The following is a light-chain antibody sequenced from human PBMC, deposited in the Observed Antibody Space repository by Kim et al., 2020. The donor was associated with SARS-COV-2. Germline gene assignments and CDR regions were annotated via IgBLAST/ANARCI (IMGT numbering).Light chain of an antibody. CDR2: SAS. CDR1: QSVSSS. Sequence: EIVMTQSPATLSVSPGERVTLSCRASQSVSSSLAWYQQKAGQAPRLLIYSASIRAAGVPARFSGSGSGTEFTLTISSLQSEDFATYYCQQYDNYPRTFGQGTKVDIK. J-gene: IGKJ1*01. CDR3: QQYDNYPRT. V-gene: IGKV3-15*01.